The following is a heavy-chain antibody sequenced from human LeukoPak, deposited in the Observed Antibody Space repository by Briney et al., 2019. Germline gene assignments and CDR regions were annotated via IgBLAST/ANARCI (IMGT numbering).Heavy chain of an antibody. CDR1: GFSFDDYG. J-gene: IGHJ4*02. CDR2: ISYHGINK. CDR3: AKDRVARSSWFILDY. Sequence: GGSLRLSCAASGFSFDDYGMHWVRQAPGKGLEWVAVISYHGINKFYADSVKGRFTISRDNSKNTLYLQMNSLRAEDTALYYCAKDRVARSSWFILDYWGQGTLVIGSS. D-gene: IGHD6-19*01. V-gene: IGHV3-30*18.